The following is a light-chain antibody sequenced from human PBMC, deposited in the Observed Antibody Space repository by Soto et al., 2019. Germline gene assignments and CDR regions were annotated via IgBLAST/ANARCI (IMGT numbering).Light chain of an antibody. CDR3: CSSAGSSSFEGV. J-gene: IGLJ3*02. Sequence: QSVLTQPASVSGSPGQSITISCAGTSADVGSYNLVSWYQHHPGKAPELMIYEVTKRPSGVSHRFSGSRSGNTASLTISGLQAEDEADYFCCSSAGSSSFEGVFGGGTKLTVL. V-gene: IGLV2-23*02. CDR1: SADVGSYNL. CDR2: EVT.